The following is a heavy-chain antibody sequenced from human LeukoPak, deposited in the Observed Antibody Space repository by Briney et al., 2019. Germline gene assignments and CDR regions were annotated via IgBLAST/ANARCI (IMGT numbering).Heavy chain of an antibody. V-gene: IGHV3-11*05. J-gene: IGHJ4*02. Sequence: GGSLRLSCAASGFTFSDYYMSWIRQAPGKGLEWVSDISSTSIYTNYADSVKGRFTISRDNSKNTLYLQMNSLRAADTAVYFCAKDVGNWNGNFDYWGQGTLVTVSS. CDR3: AKDVGNWNGNFDY. D-gene: IGHD1-20*01. CDR1: GFTFSDYY. CDR2: ISSTSIYT.